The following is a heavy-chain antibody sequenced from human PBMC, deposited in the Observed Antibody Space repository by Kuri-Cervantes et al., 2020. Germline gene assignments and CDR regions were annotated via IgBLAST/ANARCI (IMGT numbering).Heavy chain of an antibody. CDR1: GGSISSGGYY. D-gene: IGHD3-10*01. Sequence: LRLSCTVSGGSISSGGYYWSWIRQHPGKGLEWIGYIYYSGSTYYNPSLKSRVTISVDTSKNQFSLKLSSVTAADTAVYYCARLGLNMVRGVILYFQHWGQGTLVTVSS. CDR3: ARLGLNMVRGVILYFQH. J-gene: IGHJ1*01. V-gene: IGHV4-31*03. CDR2: IYYSGST.